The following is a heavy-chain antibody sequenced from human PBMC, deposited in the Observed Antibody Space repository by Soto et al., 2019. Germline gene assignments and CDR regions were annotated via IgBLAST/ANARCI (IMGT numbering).Heavy chain of an antibody. CDR1: GFTFSSYG. CDR2: ISYDGSNK. V-gene: IGHV3-30*18. D-gene: IGHD3-22*01. CDR3: AKDDDSSGYYCLDY. J-gene: IGHJ4*02. Sequence: GGSLRLSCAASGFTFSSYGMHWVRQAPGKGLEWVAVISYDGSNKHYADSVKGRFTISRDNSKNTLYLQMNSLRAEDTAVYYCAKDDDSSGYYCLDYWGQGTLVTVSS.